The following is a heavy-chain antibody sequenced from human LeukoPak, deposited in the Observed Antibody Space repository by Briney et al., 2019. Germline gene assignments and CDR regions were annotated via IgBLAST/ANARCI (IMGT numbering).Heavy chain of an antibody. J-gene: IGHJ4*02. D-gene: IGHD3-10*01. CDR1: GGSLSSSRYY. CDR3: ARGGSYYF. Sequence: SETLSLTCTVSGGSLSSSRYYWGWRRQPPGKGLEWIGSIYYSGSTYYNPSLKSRVTISIDTSKNQFSLKLSSVTAADTAVYYCARGGSYYFWGQGTLVTVSS. CDR2: IYYSGST. V-gene: IGHV4-39*01.